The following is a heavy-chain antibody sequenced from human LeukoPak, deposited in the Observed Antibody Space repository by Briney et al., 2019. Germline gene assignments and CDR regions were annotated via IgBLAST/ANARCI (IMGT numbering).Heavy chain of an antibody. CDR1: GGSPTDYC. CDR3: ARVGFTSSWRDFDY. Sequence: PSESLSLTCTVSGGSPTDYCGTSIRQPPGKGLEWIAFIYYGGNTNYNPSVKSRVIISVDTAKTQFSLKLSSVTAADTAVYFCARVGFTSSWRDFDYWGEGALVTVSS. V-gene: IGHV4-59*01. D-gene: IGHD6-13*01. CDR2: IYYGGNT. J-gene: IGHJ4*02.